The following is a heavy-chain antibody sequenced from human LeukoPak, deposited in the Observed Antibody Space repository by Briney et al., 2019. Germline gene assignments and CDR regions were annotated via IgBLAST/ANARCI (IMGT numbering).Heavy chain of an antibody. Sequence: ASVKVSCKASGYTFTNNDISWERQAAGQGLEWMGWMNPRSGNTGYAQKFQGRVTMTRDTSITTAYMELSALRSEDTAVYYCAKVVSGGHHDYWGQGTLVTVSS. V-gene: IGHV1-8*01. CDR2: MNPRSGNT. CDR1: GYTFTNND. J-gene: IGHJ4*02. D-gene: IGHD2-15*01. CDR3: AKVVSGGHHDY.